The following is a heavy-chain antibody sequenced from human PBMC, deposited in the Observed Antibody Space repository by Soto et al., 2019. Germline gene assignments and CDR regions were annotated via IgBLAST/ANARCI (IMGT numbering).Heavy chain of an antibody. CDR3: VRSRTVYGDYEGAHFDY. CDR1: GGTFSSYA. V-gene: IGHV1-69*13. Sequence: ASVKVSCKASGGTFSSYAISWVRQAPGQGLEWMGGIIPIFGTANYAQKFQGRVTITADESTSTAYMELSSLRSEDTAVYYCVRSRTVYGDYEGAHFDYWGQGTLVTVSS. D-gene: IGHD4-17*01. J-gene: IGHJ4*02. CDR2: IIPIFGTA.